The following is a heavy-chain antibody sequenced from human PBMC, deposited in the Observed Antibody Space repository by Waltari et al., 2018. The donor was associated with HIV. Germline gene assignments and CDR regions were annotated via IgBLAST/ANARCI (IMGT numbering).Heavy chain of an antibody. V-gene: IGHV1-2*06. CDR2: ITPNRGGT. Sequence: QVQLVQSGAEVKKPGASVKVSCKASGYSFTDYSVHWVRQAPGQGLEWLGRITPNRGGTNYAQKFQGRVTVTMDTSINTVYMEVRRLRSDDTAVYYGARRTTMDFDYWGQGTLVTVS. CDR3: ARRTTMDFDY. CDR1: GYSFTDYS. D-gene: IGHD1-7*01. J-gene: IGHJ4*02.